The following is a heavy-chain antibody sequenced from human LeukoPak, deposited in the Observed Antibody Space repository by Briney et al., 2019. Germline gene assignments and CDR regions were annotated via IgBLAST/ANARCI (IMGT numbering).Heavy chain of an antibody. CDR1: GFTFSSYA. J-gene: IGHJ1*01. V-gene: IGHV3-23*01. Sequence: PGGSLRLSCAASGFTFSSYAMSWVRQAPGKGLEWVSAISGSGGSTYYADSVKGRFTISRDNSKNTLYLQMNSLRAEDTAVYYCAKEWAYCGGDCYPPEYFQHWGQGTPVTVSS. CDR2: ISGSGGST. D-gene: IGHD2-21*02. CDR3: AKEWAYCGGDCYPPEYFQH.